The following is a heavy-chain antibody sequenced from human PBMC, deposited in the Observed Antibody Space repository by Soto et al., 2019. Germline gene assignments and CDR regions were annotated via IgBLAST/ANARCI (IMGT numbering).Heavy chain of an antibody. Sequence: VQLVESGGGVVQPGRSLRLSCAASGFTFSDYAMHWVRQAPGKGLEWVAVVSHDGRNTHYADSVKGRFTISRDSSNNKVPMEMPSMRAEVTAVYYGAKGGRPLLVASDFNYWGHGERVHVSS. CDR3: AKGGRPLLVASDFNY. V-gene: IGHV3-30*18. CDR2: VSHDGRNT. CDR1: GFTFSDYA. D-gene: IGHD6-13*01. J-gene: IGHJ4*01.